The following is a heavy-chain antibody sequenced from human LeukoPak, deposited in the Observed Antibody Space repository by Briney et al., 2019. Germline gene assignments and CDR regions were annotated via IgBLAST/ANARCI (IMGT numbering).Heavy chain of an antibody. CDR3: ARSRAGWELLRVDY. V-gene: IGHV4-59*01. CDR2: IYYSGST. Sequence: SETLSLTCTVSGGSISSYYWSGIRQPPGKGLEWIGYIYYSGSTNYNPSLKSRVTISVDTSKNQFSLKLSSVTAADTAVYYCARSRAGWELLRVDYWGQGTLVTVSS. J-gene: IGHJ4*02. CDR1: GGSISSYY. D-gene: IGHD1-26*01.